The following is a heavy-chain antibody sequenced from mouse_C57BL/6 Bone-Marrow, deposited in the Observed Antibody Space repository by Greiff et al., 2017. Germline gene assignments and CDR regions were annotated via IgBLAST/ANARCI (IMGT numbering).Heavy chain of an antibody. V-gene: IGHV1-76*01. CDR2: IYPGSGNT. D-gene: IGHD2-2*01. J-gene: IGHJ4*01. Sequence: QVQLKESGAELVRPGASVKLSCKASGYTFTDYYINWVKQRPGQGLEWIARIYPGSGNTYYNEKFKGKATLTAEKSSSTAYMQLSSLTSEDSAVYFCAREGIYYGYEGYAMDYWGQGTSVTVSS. CDR1: GYTFTDYY. CDR3: AREGIYYGYEGYAMDY.